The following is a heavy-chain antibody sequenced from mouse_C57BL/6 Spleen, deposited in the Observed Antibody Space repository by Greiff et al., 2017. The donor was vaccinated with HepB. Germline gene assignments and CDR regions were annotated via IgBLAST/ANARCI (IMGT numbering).Heavy chain of an antibody. J-gene: IGHJ3*01. CDR3: AISGDGYHQAWFAY. Sequence: VQLQQPGAELVKPGASVKVSCKASGYTFTSYWMHWVKQRPGQGLEWIGRIHPSDSDTNYNQKLNGKATLTVDESSSAAYMQLTSLSSADSAVYYCAISGDGYHQAWFAYWGQGTLVTVSA. V-gene: IGHV1-74*01. D-gene: IGHD2-3*01. CDR1: GYTFTSYW. CDR2: IHPSDSDT.